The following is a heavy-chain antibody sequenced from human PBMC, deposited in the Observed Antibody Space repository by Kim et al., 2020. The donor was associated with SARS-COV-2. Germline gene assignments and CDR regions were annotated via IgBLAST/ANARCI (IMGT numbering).Heavy chain of an antibody. D-gene: IGHD3-9*01. J-gene: IGHJ4*02. CDR3: AADYDILTGN. CDR2: ST. Sequence: STTHADAGKGRFTISRDNSKNTLYLQVNSLRAEDTAVYYCAADYDILTGNWGQGTLVTVSS. V-gene: IGHV3-23*01.